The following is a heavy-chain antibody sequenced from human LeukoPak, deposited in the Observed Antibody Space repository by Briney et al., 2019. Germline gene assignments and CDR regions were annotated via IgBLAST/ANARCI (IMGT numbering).Heavy chain of an antibody. Sequence: GGSLRLSCAASGFTFSSYAMSWVRQAPGKGLEWVSAISGSGGSTYYADSVRGRFTISRDNSKNTLYLQMNSLRAEDTAVYYCAKDRAAASVFFDYWGQGTLVTVSS. V-gene: IGHV3-23*01. CDR2: ISGSGGST. J-gene: IGHJ4*02. CDR3: AKDRAAASVFFDY. CDR1: GFTFSSYA. D-gene: IGHD6-13*01.